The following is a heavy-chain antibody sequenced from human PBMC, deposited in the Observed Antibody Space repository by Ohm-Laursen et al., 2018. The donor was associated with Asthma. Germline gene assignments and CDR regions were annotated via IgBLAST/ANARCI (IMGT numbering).Heavy chain of an antibody. V-gene: IGHV3-48*01. J-gene: IGHJ6*02. CDR3: ARGGSPNDYGDYQPDYYYYYGMDV. D-gene: IGHD4-17*01. CDR1: GFTFSSYS. Sequence: SLRLSCTASGFTFSSYSMNWVRQAPGKGLEWLSYIGSSSTTIYYADSVKGRFTISRDNAKNSLYLQMNSLRAEDTAVYYCARGGSPNDYGDYQPDYYYYYGMDVWGQGTTVTVSS. CDR2: IGSSSTTI.